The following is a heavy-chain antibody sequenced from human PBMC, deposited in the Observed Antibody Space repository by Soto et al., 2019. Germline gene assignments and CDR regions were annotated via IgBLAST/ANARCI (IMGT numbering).Heavy chain of an antibody. V-gene: IGHV4-30-4*01. CDR1: GGSISSGDYY. D-gene: IGHD2-15*01. CDR3: AGDIGYCSGGSCYGYFDY. Sequence: PSETLSLTCTVSGGSISSGDYYWSWIRQPPGKGLEWIGYIYYSGSTYYNPSLKSRVTISVDTSKNQFSLKLSSATAADTAVYYCAGDIGYCSGGSCYGYFDYWGQGTLVTVSS. J-gene: IGHJ4*02. CDR2: IYYSGST.